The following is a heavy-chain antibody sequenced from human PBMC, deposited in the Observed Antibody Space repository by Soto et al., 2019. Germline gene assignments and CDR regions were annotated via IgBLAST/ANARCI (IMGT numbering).Heavy chain of an antibody. CDR1: GGSFSGYY. J-gene: IGHJ4*02. Sequence: QVQLQQWGAGLLKPSETLSLTCAVYGGSFSGYYWSWIRQPPGKGLEWIGEINHSGSTNYNPSLKSQGTISVDTSKNQFSLKLSSVTAADTAVYYCAIGKYDFWSGYFFDYWGQGTLVTVSS. CDR2: INHSGST. CDR3: AIGKYDFWSGYFFDY. V-gene: IGHV4-34*01. D-gene: IGHD3-3*01.